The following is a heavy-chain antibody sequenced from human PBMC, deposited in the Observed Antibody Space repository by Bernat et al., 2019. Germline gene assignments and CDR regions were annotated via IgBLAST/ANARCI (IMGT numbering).Heavy chain of an antibody. CDR1: GFSFSTYS. V-gene: IGHV3-21*01. D-gene: IGHD2-8*01. CDR3: AARHCSNGVCQFGD. J-gene: IGHJ4*02. Sequence: QLVESGGGLVKPGESLRLSCAASGFSFSTYSMNWVRQAPGKGLEWVSSISNAGGTIYYADSVRGRFTISRDNAENSLFLQMNSLRAEDTAVYYCAARHCSNGVCQFGDWGQGTLVTVSS. CDR2: ISNAGGTI.